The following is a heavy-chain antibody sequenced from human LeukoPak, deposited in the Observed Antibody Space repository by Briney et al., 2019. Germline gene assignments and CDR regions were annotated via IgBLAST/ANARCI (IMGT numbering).Heavy chain of an antibody. V-gene: IGHV1-18*01. CDR2: ISAYNGNT. D-gene: IGHD3-3*01. CDR1: GGTFSSYA. J-gene: IGHJ3*02. Sequence: GASVKVSCKASGGTFSSYAISWVRQAPGQGLEWMGWISAYNGNTNYAQKLQGRVTMTTDTSTSTAYMELRSLRSDDTAVYYCARDRILRRLEWSEAFDIWGQGTMVTVSS. CDR3: ARDRILRRLEWSEAFDI.